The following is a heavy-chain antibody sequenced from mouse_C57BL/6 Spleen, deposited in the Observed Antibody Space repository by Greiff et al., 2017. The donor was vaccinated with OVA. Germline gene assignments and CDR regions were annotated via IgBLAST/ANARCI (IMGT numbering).Heavy chain of an antibody. CDR3: ARTARRDYYSSSYLDY. Sequence: QVQLQQPGAELVMPGASVKLSCKASGYTFTSYWMHWVKQRPGQGLEWIGEIDPSDSYTNYNQKFKGKSTLTVDKTSSTAYMQLSSLTSEDSAVYYCARTARRDYYSSSYLDYWGQGTTLTVSS. CDR2: IDPSDSYT. J-gene: IGHJ2*01. D-gene: IGHD1-1*01. CDR1: GYTFTSYW. V-gene: IGHV1-69*01.